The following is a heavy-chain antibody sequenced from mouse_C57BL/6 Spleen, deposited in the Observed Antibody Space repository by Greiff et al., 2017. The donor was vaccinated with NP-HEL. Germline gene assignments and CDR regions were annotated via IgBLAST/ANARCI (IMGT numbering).Heavy chain of an antibody. CDR2: ISSGSSTI. CDR3: ARIYDGYSYAMDY. J-gene: IGHJ4*01. V-gene: IGHV5-17*01. CDR1: GFTFSDYG. Sequence: EVQLVESGGGLVKPGGSLKLSCAASGFTFSDYGMHWVRQAPEKGLEWVAYISSGSSTIYYADTVKGRVTITRDNAKNTLFLQMTSLRSEDTAMYYCARIYDGYSYAMDYWGQGTSVTVSS. D-gene: IGHD2-3*01.